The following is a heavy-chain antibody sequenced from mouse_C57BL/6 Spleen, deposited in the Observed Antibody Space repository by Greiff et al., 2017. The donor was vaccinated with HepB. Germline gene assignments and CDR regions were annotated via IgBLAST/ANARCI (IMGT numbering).Heavy chain of an antibody. Sequence: QVQLKESGAELVKPGASVRLSCKASGYTFTSYWMHWVKQRPGQGLEWIGMIHPNSGSTNYNEKFKSKATLTVDKSSSTAYMQLSSLTSEDSAVYYCARSITTVVARAYWGQGTLVTVSA. D-gene: IGHD1-1*01. J-gene: IGHJ3*01. CDR2: IHPNSGST. CDR1: GYTFTSYW. CDR3: ARSITTVVARAY. V-gene: IGHV1-64*01.